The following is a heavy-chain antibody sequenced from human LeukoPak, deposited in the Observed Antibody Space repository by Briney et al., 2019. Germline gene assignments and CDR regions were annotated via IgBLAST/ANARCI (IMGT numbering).Heavy chain of an antibody. D-gene: IGHD5-24*01. CDR2: ISYDGSNK. J-gene: IGHJ6*02. V-gene: IGHV3-30*18. Sequence: GGSLRLSCVASGFPFSSYWMTWVRQAPGKGLEWVAVISYDGSNKYYADSVKGRFTISRDNSKNTLYLQMNSLRAEDTAVYYCAKGSRWLQLIGSYYYYGMDVWGQGTTVTVSS. CDR3: AKGSRWLQLIGSYYYYGMDV. CDR1: GFPFSSYW.